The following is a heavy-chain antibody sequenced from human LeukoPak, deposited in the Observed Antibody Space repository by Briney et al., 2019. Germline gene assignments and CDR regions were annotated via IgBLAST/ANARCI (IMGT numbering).Heavy chain of an antibody. V-gene: IGHV3-48*01. D-gene: IGHD3-10*01. J-gene: IGHJ4*02. Sequence: GGSLRLSCAASGFTFSSYAMSWVRQAPGKGLEWVSYISSSSSTIYYADSVKGRFTISRDNAKNSLYLQMNSLRAEDTAVYYCARDGGRYYGSGSYYNAIDYWGQGTLVTVSS. CDR1: GFTFSSYA. CDR2: ISSSSSTI. CDR3: ARDGGRYYGSGSYYNAIDY.